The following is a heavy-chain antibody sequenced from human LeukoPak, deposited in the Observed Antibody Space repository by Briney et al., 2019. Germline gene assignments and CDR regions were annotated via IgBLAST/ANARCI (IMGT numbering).Heavy chain of an antibody. CDR1: GGSFSGYY. J-gene: IGHJ6*04. CDR2: INHSGST. V-gene: IGHV4-34*01. Sequence: SETLSLTCAVYGGSFSGYYWSWIRQPPGKGLEWIGEINHSGSTNYNPSLKSRVTISVDTSKNQFSLKLSYVTAADTAVYYCARRPRKNSALDVWGKGTTVTVSS. D-gene: IGHD2/OR15-2a*01. CDR3: ARRPRKNSALDV.